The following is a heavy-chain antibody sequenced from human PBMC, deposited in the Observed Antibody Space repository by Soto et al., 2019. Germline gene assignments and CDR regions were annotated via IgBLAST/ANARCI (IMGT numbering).Heavy chain of an antibody. D-gene: IGHD6-6*01. CDR2: IWYDGSNK. CDR3: ARVRIAARPKNLMKYAFDI. V-gene: IGHV3-33*01. CDR1: GFTFSSYG. J-gene: IGHJ3*02. Sequence: GGSLRLSCAASGFTFSSYGMHWVRQAPGKGLEWVAVIWYDGSNKYYADSVKGRFTISRDNSKNTLYLQMNSLRAEDTAVYYCARVRIAARPKNLMKYAFDIWGQGTMVTVSS.